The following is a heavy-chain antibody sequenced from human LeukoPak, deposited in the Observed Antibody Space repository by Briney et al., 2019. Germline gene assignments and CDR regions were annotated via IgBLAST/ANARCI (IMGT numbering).Heavy chain of an antibody. D-gene: IGHD3/OR15-3a*01. J-gene: IGHJ5*02. V-gene: IGHV4-59*01. Sequence: SETLSLTCAVSGGSISNYYWSWIRQPPGKGLEWIGFIHSSGSTNYNPSLKRRVTISVDTFKNQFSLKLSSVTAADTAVYYCARDQGIHFLTGYRAWFDPWGQGTLVTVSS. CDR2: IHSSGST. CDR1: GGSISNYY. CDR3: ARDQGIHFLTGYRAWFDP.